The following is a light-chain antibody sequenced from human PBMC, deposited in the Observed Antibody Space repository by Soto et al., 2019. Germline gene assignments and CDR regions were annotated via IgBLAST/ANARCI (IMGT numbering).Light chain of an antibody. CDR3: QQHGSSPWT. CDR2: AAS. J-gene: IGKJ1*01. V-gene: IGKV3-20*01. CDR1: QSVTSTH. Sequence: EIVLTQSPGTLSLSPGERATLSCRASQSVTSTHLAWYQQKPGQAPRLLIYAASSRATGIPDRFSGSGSGTGFTLTISRLEPEELAVYYCQQHGSSPWTFGQGTKVEIK.